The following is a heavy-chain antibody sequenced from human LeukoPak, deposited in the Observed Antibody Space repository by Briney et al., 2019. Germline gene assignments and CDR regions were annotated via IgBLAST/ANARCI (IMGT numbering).Heavy chain of an antibody. J-gene: IGHJ4*02. CDR3: AKNADLPYFDY. Sequence: GGSLRLSCAASGLTFSGYAMSWVRQAPGKGLEWVSAISGSGGSSYYADSVKGRFTISRDNSKNTLYLQMNSLRAEDTAVYYCAKNADLPYFDYWGQGTLVTVSS. V-gene: IGHV3-23*01. CDR2: ISGSGGSS. CDR1: GLTFSGYA.